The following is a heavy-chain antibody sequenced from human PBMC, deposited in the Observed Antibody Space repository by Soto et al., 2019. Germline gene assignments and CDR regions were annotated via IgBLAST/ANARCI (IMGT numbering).Heavy chain of an antibody. CDR3: ARRWGYYFDY. V-gene: IGHV4-59*01. CDR1: GGSISSYY. Sequence: SETLSLTCTVSGGSISSYYWSWIRQPPGKGLEWIGYIHYSGSTNYNPSLKSRVTISVDTSKNQFSLKLSSVTAADTAVYYCARRWGYYFDYWGQGTLVTVSS. D-gene: IGHD3-16*01. J-gene: IGHJ4*02. CDR2: IHYSGST.